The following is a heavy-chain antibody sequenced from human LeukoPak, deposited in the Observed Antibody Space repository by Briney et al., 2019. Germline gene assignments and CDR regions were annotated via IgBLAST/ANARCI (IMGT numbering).Heavy chain of an antibody. Sequence: GASVKVSCKASGYTFTGYYMHWVRQAPGQGLEWMGWINPNSGGTNYAQKFQGRVTMTRDTSISTAYMELSRLRSDDTAVYYCASSPYYYDSSGYSAEYFQHWGQGTLVTVSS. J-gene: IGHJ1*01. V-gene: IGHV1-2*02. CDR3: ASSPYYYDSSGYSAEYFQH. D-gene: IGHD3-22*01. CDR1: GYTFTGYY. CDR2: INPNSGGT.